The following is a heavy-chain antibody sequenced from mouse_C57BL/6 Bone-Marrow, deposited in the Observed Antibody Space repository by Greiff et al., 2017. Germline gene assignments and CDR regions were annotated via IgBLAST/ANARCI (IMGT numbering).Heavy chain of an antibody. Sequence: VQLQQSGAELVKPGASVKLSCTASGFNIQDYYIHWVKQRTEQGLEWIGRIDPEDGETKYAPKFQDKATITADTSSNTAYLQLSSLPSEDTAVYYCTRSLIYYGTNYWGQGTTLTVSS. CDR2: IDPEDGET. CDR1: GFNIQDYY. D-gene: IGHD1-1*01. J-gene: IGHJ2*01. CDR3: TRSLIYYGTNY. V-gene: IGHV14-2*01.